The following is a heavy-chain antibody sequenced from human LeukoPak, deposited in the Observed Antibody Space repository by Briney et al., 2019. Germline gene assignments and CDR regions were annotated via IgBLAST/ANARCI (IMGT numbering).Heavy chain of an antibody. V-gene: IGHV3-74*01. D-gene: IGHD5-18*01. CDR3: ATWSGTAPY. Sequence: PGGSLRLSCAASGLTFSSYWMPWVRQAPGKGLVWVSRINSDGSSTVYADSVKGRFTISRDNAKNTLYLQVSSLRAEDSAVYYCATWSGTAPYWGQGTLVTVSS. CDR1: GLTFSSYW. CDR2: INSDGSST. J-gene: IGHJ4*02.